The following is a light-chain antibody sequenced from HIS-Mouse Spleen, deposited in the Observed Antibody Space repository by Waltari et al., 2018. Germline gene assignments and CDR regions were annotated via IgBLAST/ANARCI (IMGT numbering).Light chain of an antibody. Sequence: SYELTQPPSVSVSPGQTARITCSGDALPKKYAYRYQQKSGQAPVLVIYEDSKRPSGIPERFSGSSSGTMDTLTISGAQVEDEADYYCYSTDSSGNHRVFGGGTKLTVL. J-gene: IGLJ2*01. CDR2: EDS. V-gene: IGLV3-10*01. CDR1: ALPKKY. CDR3: YSTDSSGNHRV.